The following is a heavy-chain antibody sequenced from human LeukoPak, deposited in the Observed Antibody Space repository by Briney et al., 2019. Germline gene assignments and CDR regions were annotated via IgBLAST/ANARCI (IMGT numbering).Heavy chain of an antibody. CDR3: ARSHSIFPVNV. D-gene: IGHD3-3*01. J-gene: IGHJ4*02. CDR1: GGSISSYY. CDR2: IYYSGST. V-gene: IGHV4-59*08. Sequence: SETLSLTCTVSGGSISSYYWSWIRQPPGKGLEWIGYIYYSGSTNYNPSLKSRVTISVDTSKNQFSLKLSSVTAADTAVYYCARSHSIFPVNVWGQGTLVTASS.